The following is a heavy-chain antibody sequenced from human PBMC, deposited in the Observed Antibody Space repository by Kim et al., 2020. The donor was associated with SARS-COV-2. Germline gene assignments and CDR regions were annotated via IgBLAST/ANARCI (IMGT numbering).Heavy chain of an antibody. Sequence: GSKKYYADSVKGRFTISRDNSKNTLYLQMNSLRAEDTAVYYCVIVDLGDYWGQGTLVTVSS. CDR3: VIVDLGDY. CDR2: GSKK. J-gene: IGHJ4*02. V-gene: IGHV3-30*01. D-gene: IGHD5-12*01.